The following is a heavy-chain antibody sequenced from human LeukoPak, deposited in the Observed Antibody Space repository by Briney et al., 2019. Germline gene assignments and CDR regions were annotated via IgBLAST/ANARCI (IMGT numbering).Heavy chain of an antibody. Sequence: ASVKVSCKASGYTFTDYYMHWVRQAPGQGLEWMERINPNSGGTNYAQKFQGRVTMTRDTSISTVYTELSRLTSGDTAVYYCSRADYSSGWLTDYWGQGTLVTVSS. D-gene: IGHD6-19*01. V-gene: IGHV1-2*06. CDR2: INPNSGGT. J-gene: IGHJ4*02. CDR1: GYTFTDYY. CDR3: SRADYSSGWLTDY.